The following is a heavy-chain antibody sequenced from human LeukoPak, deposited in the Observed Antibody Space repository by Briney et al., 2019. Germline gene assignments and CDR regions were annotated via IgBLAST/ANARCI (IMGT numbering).Heavy chain of an antibody. Sequence: GRSLRLSCAASGFTFSSYAMHWVRQAPGKGLEWVAVISYDGSNKYYADSVKGRFTISRDNAKNSLYLQMNSLRAEDTAVYYCARGEGASSWTRYYYYGMDVWGQGTTVTVSS. J-gene: IGHJ6*02. CDR1: GFTFSSYA. CDR2: ISYDGSNK. D-gene: IGHD6-13*01. CDR3: ARGEGASSWTRYYYYGMDV. V-gene: IGHV3-30-3*01.